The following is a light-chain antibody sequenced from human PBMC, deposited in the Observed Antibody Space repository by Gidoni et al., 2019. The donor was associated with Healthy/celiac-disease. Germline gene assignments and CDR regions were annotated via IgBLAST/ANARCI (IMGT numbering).Light chain of an antibody. Sequence: VMTQSPLSLPVTPGEPASISCRSSQSLLHSNGYNYLDWYLQKPGQSPQLLIYLGSNRASGVPDRFSGSGSGTDFTLKISRVEAEYVGVYYCMQALQTPFTFGPGTKVDIK. J-gene: IGKJ3*01. CDR2: LGS. CDR1: QSLLHSNGYNY. V-gene: IGKV2-28*01. CDR3: MQALQTPFT.